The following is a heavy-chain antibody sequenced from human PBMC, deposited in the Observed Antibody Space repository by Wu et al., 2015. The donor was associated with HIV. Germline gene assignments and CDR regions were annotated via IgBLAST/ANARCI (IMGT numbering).Heavy chain of an antibody. V-gene: IGHV1-8*01. CDR3: ARREFGENYFDY. J-gene: IGHJ4*02. D-gene: IGHD3-10*01. CDR1: GYIFNDYH. CDR2: MNPNNGRT. Sequence: QVQLVQSGAEVKKPGASVKVSCKASGYIFNDYHINWVRQAPGQGLEWMGWMNPNNGRTVYAQKFQGKISMTGSASVNAAFMELSSLTPDDTAVYYCARREFGENYFDYWGQGTLVTVS.